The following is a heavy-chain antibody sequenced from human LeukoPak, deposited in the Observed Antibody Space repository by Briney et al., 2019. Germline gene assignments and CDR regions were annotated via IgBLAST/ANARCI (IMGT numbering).Heavy chain of an antibody. J-gene: IGHJ6*03. V-gene: IGHV1-69*04. CDR2: IIPILGIA. CDR3: ARVAVHYYYYYMDV. Sequence: ASVKVSCKASGGTFSSYAISWVRQAPGQGLEWMGRIIPILGIANYAQKFQGRVTITADKSTSTAYMELSSLRSEDTAVYYCARVAVHYYYYYMDVWGKGTTVTVSS. CDR1: GGTFSSYA. D-gene: IGHD1-1*01.